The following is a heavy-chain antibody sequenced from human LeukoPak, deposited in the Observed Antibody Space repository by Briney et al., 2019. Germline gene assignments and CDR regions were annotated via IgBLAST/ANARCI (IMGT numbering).Heavy chain of an antibody. CDR1: GGSFSGYY. CDR2: INHSGST. V-gene: IGHV4-34*01. D-gene: IGHD5-18*01. Sequence: PSETLSLTCAVYGGSFSGYYWSWIRQPPGKGLEWIGEINHSGSTNYNPSLKSRVTISVDTSKNQFSLKLSSVTAADTAVYYCATPQPDSYAYDYWGQGTLVTVSS. J-gene: IGHJ4*02. CDR3: ATPQPDSYAYDY.